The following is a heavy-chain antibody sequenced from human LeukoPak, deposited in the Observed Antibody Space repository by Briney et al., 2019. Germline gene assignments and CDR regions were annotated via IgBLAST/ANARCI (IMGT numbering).Heavy chain of an antibody. CDR1: GYSISSGYY. CDR3: ARVGRSYGPRGGAFDI. D-gene: IGHD5-18*01. Sequence: SETLSLTCTVSGYSISSGYYWGWIRQPPGKGLEWIGSIYHSGSTYYNPSLKSRVTISVDTSKNQFSLKLSSVTAADTAVYYCARVGRSYGPRGGAFDIWGQGTMVTVSS. J-gene: IGHJ3*02. CDR2: IYHSGST. V-gene: IGHV4-38-2*02.